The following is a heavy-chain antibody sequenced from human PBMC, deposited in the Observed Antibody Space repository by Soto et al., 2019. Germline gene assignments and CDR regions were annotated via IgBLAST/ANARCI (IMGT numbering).Heavy chain of an antibody. J-gene: IGHJ4*02. CDR1: GLTFSSYS. V-gene: IGHV3-21*01. Sequence: GGSLRLSCAASGLTFSSYSMNWVRQAPGKGLEWVSSISSSSSYIYYADSVKGRFTISRDNAKNSLYLQMNSLRAENTAVYYCVRASTAMLSYFYFWGKGSLVPVA. CDR3: VRASTAMLSYFYF. CDR2: ISSSSSYI. D-gene: IGHD5-18*01.